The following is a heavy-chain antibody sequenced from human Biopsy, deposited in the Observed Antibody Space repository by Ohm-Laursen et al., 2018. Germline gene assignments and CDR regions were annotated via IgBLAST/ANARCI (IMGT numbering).Heavy chain of an antibody. V-gene: IGHV1-46*01. Sequence: GASVKVSCNASGYTFTNYFLHWVRQAPGQGLEWMGMINPSNARTNYAQKFQGRVTMTRDTSTSTVYMDLGSLRSEDTALYFCARAYRMYFFDFWGQGSLVTVSA. J-gene: IGHJ4*02. CDR1: GYTFTNYF. D-gene: IGHD3-16*02. CDR2: INPSNART. CDR3: ARAYRMYFFDF.